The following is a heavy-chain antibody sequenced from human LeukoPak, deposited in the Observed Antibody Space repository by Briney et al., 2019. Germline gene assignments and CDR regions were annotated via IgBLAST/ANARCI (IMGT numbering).Heavy chain of an antibody. CDR2: ISGSGGST. CDR1: GFTFSSYA. J-gene: IGHJ6*03. CDR3: AKDGAYYYDSSGYPFYYYYMDV. Sequence: SGGSLRLSCAASGFTFSSYAMSWVRQAPGKGLEWVSAISGSGGSTYYADSVKGRFTIFRDNSKNTLYLQMNSPRAEDTAVYYCAKDGAYYYDSSGYPFYYYYMDVWGKGTTVTVSS. V-gene: IGHV3-23*01. D-gene: IGHD3-22*01.